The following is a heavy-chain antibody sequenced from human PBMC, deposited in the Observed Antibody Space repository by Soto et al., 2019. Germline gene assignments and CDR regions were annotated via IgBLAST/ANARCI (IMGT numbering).Heavy chain of an antibody. J-gene: IGHJ6*02. D-gene: IGHD6-19*01. V-gene: IGHV5-10-1*01. CDR1: GYSFTRYW. CDR3: AITSVAGLYYYYGMDV. Sequence: GESLKISCKGSGYSFTRYWISWGRQMPGKGLEWMGRIDPSDSYTNYSPSFQGHVTISADKSISTAYLQWSSLKASDTAMYYCAITSVAGLYYYYGMDVWGQGTTVTVSS. CDR2: IDPSDSYT.